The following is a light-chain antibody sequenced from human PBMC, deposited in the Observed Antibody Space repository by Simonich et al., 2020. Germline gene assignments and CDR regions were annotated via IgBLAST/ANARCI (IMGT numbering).Light chain of an antibody. CDR3: QSYDSSLSGSV. V-gene: IGLV2-14*02. CDR2: EGS. Sequence: QSALTQPASVSGSPGQSLTISCPGTSSDVGSYNLVSWYQQHPGKAPKLMIYEGSQRPSGVSNRCSGSKSGNTASLTISGLQAEDEADYYCQSYDSSLSGSVFGGGTKLTVL. CDR1: SSDVGSYNL. J-gene: IGLJ3*02.